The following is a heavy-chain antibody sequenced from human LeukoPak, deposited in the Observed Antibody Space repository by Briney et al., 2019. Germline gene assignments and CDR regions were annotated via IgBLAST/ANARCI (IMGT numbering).Heavy chain of an antibody. CDR1: GYTFTSYG. Sequence: ASVKVSCKASGYTFTSYGISWVRQAPGQGLEWMGWISAYNGNTNYAQKFQGRVTMTRDMSTSTVYMELSSLRSEDTAVYYCARDSSSGALLYWGQGTLVTVSS. J-gene: IGHJ4*02. V-gene: IGHV1-18*01. CDR3: ARDSSSGALLY. CDR2: ISAYNGNT. D-gene: IGHD6-19*01.